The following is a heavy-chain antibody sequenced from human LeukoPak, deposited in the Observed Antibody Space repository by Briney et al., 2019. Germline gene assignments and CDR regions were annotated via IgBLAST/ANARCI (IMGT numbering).Heavy chain of an antibody. Sequence: ASVKVSCKTSGYTFTGYYMHWVRQAPGQGLEWMGWINPNSGGTNYAEKFQGRVTMTRDTSINTAYMELSSLRSDDTAVYCCAKTYDSGAYYPDYWGQGTLVTVSS. CDR1: GYTFTGYY. CDR2: INPNSGGT. J-gene: IGHJ4*02. D-gene: IGHD3-22*01. CDR3: AKTYDSGAYYPDY. V-gene: IGHV1-2*02.